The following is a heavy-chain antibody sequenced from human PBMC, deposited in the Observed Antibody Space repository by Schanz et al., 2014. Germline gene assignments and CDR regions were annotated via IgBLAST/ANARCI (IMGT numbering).Heavy chain of an antibody. CDR2: IWFDGSKT. Sequence: VQLVESEGGLVQPGGSLRLSCEGSGFSFSDYWMGWVRQAPGKGLEWVATIWFDGSKTDYADSVKGRFTISRDNSKNTLFLQMSSLRGEDTAVYYCVKDLQRELLRDDHYYGMDVWGQGTTVTVSS. CDR1: GFSFSDYW. V-gene: IGHV3-33*06. CDR3: VKDLQRELLRDDHYYGMDV. J-gene: IGHJ6*02. D-gene: IGHD1-26*01.